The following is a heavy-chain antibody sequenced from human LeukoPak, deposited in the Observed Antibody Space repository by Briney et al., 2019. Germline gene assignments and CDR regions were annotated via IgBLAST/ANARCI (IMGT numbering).Heavy chain of an antibody. CDR3: ARGLNPIAVAGTGPGAFDI. D-gene: IGHD6-19*01. CDR2: IIPMFGTA. J-gene: IGHJ3*02. CDR1: GGTFSSYA. V-gene: IGHV1-69*05. Sequence: SVKVSCKAFGGTFSSYAISWVRQAPGQGLEWMGGIIPMFGTANYAQKFQGRVTITRNTSISTAYMELSSLRSEDTAVYYCARGLNPIAVAGTGPGAFDIWGQGTMVTVSS.